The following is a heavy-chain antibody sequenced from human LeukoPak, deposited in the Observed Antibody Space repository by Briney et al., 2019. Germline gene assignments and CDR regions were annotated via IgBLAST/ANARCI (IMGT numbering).Heavy chain of an antibody. CDR3: AREGDSRKFDY. CDR2: IWYDGSNK. J-gene: IGHJ4*02. CDR1: GFTFSSYG. V-gene: IGHV3-33*01. D-gene: IGHD2-21*02. Sequence: GGSLRLSCAASGFTFSSYGMHWVRQAPGRGLEWVAVIWYDGSNKYYADSVKGQFTISRDTRDNSKNTLYLQMNSLRAEDTAVYYCAREGDSRKFDYWGQGTLVTVSS.